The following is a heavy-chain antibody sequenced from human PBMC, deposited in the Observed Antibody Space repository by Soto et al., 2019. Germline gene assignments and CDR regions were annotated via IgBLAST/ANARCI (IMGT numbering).Heavy chain of an antibody. J-gene: IGHJ3*02. CDR2: IIPIFGTA. Sequence: QVKLVQSGAEVKKPVFSVKGSCKASGGTFSSYAISWVRQSHGKGIEWMGGIIPIFGTANYAHKFQGSYTITADNSASLDEVKLSRLRSEDQAVYNGARSRLSNYNAFAIWGQGPKVTVSS. V-gene: IGHV1-69*06. CDR1: GGTFSSYA. CDR3: ARSRLSNYNAFAI. D-gene: IGHD1-7*01.